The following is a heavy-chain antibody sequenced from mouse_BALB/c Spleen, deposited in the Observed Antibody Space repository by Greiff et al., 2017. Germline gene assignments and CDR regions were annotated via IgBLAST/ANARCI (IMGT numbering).Heavy chain of an antibody. V-gene: IGHV2-9*02. Sequence: VKLVESGPGLVAPSQSLSITCTVSGFSLTSYGVHWVRQPPGKGLEWLGVIWAGGSTNYNSALMSRLSISKDNSKSQVFLKMNSLQTDDTAMYYCARYGNYPYWYFDVWGAGTTVTVSS. D-gene: IGHD2-1*01. CDR1: GFSLTSYG. CDR2: IWAGGST. CDR3: ARYGNYPYWYFDV. J-gene: IGHJ1*01.